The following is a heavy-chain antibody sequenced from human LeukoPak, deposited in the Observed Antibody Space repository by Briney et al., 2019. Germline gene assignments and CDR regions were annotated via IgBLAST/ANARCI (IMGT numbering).Heavy chain of an antibody. CDR1: GGSISSSSYC. CDR2: IYYSGST. J-gene: IGHJ4*01. CDR3: ASKGATYSSSWYYFDY. D-gene: IGHD6-13*01. Sequence: PSETLSLSCTVSGGSISSSSYCWGWIRQPPGKGLEWIGSIYYSGSTYYNPSLKGRVTISVDTTKNQFSLKLSSVTAADTAVYYCASKGATYSSSWYYFDYWGQGTPVTVSS. V-gene: IGHV4-39*01.